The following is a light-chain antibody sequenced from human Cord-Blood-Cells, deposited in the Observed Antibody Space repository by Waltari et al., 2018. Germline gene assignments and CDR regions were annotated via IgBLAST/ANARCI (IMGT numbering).Light chain of an antibody. Sequence: QSALTQPASVSGSPGQSITISCTGTRSDVGRYNLVSWYQQHPGKAPKLMIYEVSKRPSGVSNRFSGSKSGNTASLTISGLQAEDEADYYCCSYAGSSTAVFGGGTQLTVL. CDR2: EVS. J-gene: IGLJ7*01. V-gene: IGLV2-23*02. CDR3: CSYAGSSTAV. CDR1: RSDVGRYNL.